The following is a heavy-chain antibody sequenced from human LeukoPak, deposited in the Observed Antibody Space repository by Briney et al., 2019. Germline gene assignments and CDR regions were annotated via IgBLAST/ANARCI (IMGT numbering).Heavy chain of an antibody. CDR1: GGSISSGGYY. J-gene: IGHJ4*02. CDR2: IYYSGST. V-gene: IGHV4-31*03. Sequence: PSQTLSLTCTVSGGSISSGGYYWSWIRQHPGKGLEWIGYIYYSGSTYYNPSLKSRVTISVDTSKNQFSLKLSSVTAADTAVYYCVRVLPYYDFWSGSGGAYYFDYWGQGTLVTVSS. CDR3: VRVLPYYDFWSGSGGAYYFDY. D-gene: IGHD3-3*01.